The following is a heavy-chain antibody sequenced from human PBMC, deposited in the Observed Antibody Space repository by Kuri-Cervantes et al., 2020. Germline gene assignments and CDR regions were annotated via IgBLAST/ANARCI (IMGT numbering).Heavy chain of an antibody. CDR1: SGSINSSGYY. CDR2: IYYSGST. J-gene: IGHJ6*03. CDR3: ARAVRYYGGYYYMDV. D-gene: IGHD3-10*01. Sequence: SETLSLTCTVSSGSINSSGYYWSWIRQHPGKGLEWIVYIYYSGSTYYNPSLKSRVTISVDTSKNQFSLKLSSVTAADTDVYYCARAVRYYGGYYYMDVWGKGTTVTVSS. V-gene: IGHV4-31*03.